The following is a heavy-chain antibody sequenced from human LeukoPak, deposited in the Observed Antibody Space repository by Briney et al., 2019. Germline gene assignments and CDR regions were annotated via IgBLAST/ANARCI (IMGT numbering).Heavy chain of an antibody. V-gene: IGHV1-2*06. CDR1: GYTFTGYY. D-gene: IGHD3-22*01. CDR2: INPNSGGT. CDR3: ARTYYYDSSGYCCDY. Sequence: GASVKVSCKASGYTFTGYYMHWVRQAPGQGLEWMGRINPNSGGTNYAQKFQGRVTMTRDTSISTAYMELSRLRSDDTAVYYCARTYYYDSSGYCCDYWGQGTLVTV. J-gene: IGHJ4*02.